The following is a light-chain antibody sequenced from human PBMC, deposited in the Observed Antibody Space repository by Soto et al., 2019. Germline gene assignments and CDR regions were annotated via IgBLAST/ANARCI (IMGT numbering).Light chain of an antibody. V-gene: IGKV3-20*01. CDR1: QSVGSSY. CDR3: QQYGNSPFT. Sequence: EIVLTQSPGTLSFSPGERATLTRRASQSVGSSYLAWFQQKPGQAPRLLIYGASSRATGIPDRFSGSGSGTDLTLTISKLEPEDFALYYCQQYGNSPFTFGRGTKVDIK. J-gene: IGKJ3*01. CDR2: GAS.